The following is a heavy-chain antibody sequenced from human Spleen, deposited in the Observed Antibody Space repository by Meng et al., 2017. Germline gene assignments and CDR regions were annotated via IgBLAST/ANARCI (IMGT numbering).Heavy chain of an antibody. CDR1: GYTFTDYY. CDR3: ARDPTGVGYFDY. J-gene: IGHJ4*01. V-gene: IGHV1-2*04. D-gene: IGHD3-22*01. Sequence: HVQLVQSGAEVKKPGASMKVSCKASGYTFTDYYFHWVRQAPGQGLEWMGWINPATGETRYAQKFQGWVTMTKDTSISTVYLDLSSLISEDTAVYYCARDPTGVGYFDYWGHGSLVTVSS. CDR2: INPATGET.